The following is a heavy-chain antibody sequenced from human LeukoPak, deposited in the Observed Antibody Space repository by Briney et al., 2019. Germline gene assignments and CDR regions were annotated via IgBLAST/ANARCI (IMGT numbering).Heavy chain of an antibody. CDR1: GFTFGSYA. Sequence: GGSLRLSCAASGFTFGSYAMSWVRQAPGKGLEWVSTLNSGGDITHYADSVKGRFTISRHSSKNTLFLQMNSLRAEDTAVYYCAKASCSSSSCYGDYWGQGTLVTVSS. V-gene: IGHV3-23*01. CDR2: LNSGGDIT. D-gene: IGHD2-2*01. CDR3: AKASCSSSSCYGDY. J-gene: IGHJ4*02.